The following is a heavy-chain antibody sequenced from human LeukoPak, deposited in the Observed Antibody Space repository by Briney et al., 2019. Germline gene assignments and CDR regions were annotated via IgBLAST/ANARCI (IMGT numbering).Heavy chain of an antibody. V-gene: IGHV3-74*01. CDR2: IKSDGITI. D-gene: IGHD1-20*01. CDR1: GLTFSNYM. J-gene: IGHJ4*02. Sequence: QSGGSLRLSCAASGLTFSNYMMHWVRQAPGKGLVWVSRIKSDGITITYADSVKGRFTISRDNAKNTLYLQMNSLRAEDTAVYYCLRDLNWSLDQWGQGTLVTVSS. CDR3: LRDLNWSLDQ.